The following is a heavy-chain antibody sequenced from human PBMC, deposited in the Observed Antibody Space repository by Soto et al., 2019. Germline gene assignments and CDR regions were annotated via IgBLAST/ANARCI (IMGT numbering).Heavy chain of an antibody. Sequence: KSSETLSLTCAVYGGSFSGYYWIWIRQPPGKGLEWIGEINHSGSTNYNPSLKSRVTISVDTSKNQFSLKLSSVTAADTAVYYCARGYGRNFAYWGQGTLVTVS. CDR1: GGSFSGYY. V-gene: IGHV4-34*01. J-gene: IGHJ4*02. D-gene: IGHD3-10*01. CDR3: ARGYGRNFAY. CDR2: INHSGST.